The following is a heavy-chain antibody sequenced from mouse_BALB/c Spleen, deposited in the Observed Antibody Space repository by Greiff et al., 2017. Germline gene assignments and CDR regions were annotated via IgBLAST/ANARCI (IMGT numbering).Heavy chain of an antibody. CDR1: GFTFSSFG. V-gene: IGHV5-17*02. Sequence: EVQLVESGGGLVQPGGSRKLSCAASGFTFSSFGMHWVRQAPEKGLEWVAYISSGSSTIYYADTVKGRFTISRDNPKNTLFLQMTSLRSEDTAMYYCARWGLPHYYAMDYWGQGTSVTVSS. CDR2: ISSGSSTI. J-gene: IGHJ4*01. CDR3: ARWGLPHYYAMDY. D-gene: IGHD2-2*01.